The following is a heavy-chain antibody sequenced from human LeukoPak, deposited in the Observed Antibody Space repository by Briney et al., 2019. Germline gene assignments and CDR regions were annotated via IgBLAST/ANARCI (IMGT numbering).Heavy chain of an antibody. CDR2: FDPEDGET. CDR1: GYTLTELS. J-gene: IGHJ4*02. Sequence: ASVKVSCKVSGYTLTELSMHWVRQAPGKGFEWMGGFDPEDGETIYAQKFQGRVTMTEDTSTDTAYMELSSLRSEDTAVYYCATGKWFGELLPFDYWGQGTLVTVSS. D-gene: IGHD3-10*01. V-gene: IGHV1-24*01. CDR3: ATGKWFGELLPFDY.